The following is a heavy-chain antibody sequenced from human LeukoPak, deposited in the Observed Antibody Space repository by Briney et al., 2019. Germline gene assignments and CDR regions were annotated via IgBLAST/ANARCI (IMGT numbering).Heavy chain of an antibody. CDR1: GFTFRTYC. J-gene: IGHJ4*02. Sequence: QPGGSLRLSCAASGFTFRTYCMSWVRQAPGKGLEWVANIFQDGNDKCYVDSVKGRFTISRDNAKNSLYLQLNSLRVEDTAVYYCASRIVGTPDYFDYWGQGTLVTVSS. CDR3: ASRIVGTPDYFDY. D-gene: IGHD1-26*01. CDR2: IFQDGNDK. V-gene: IGHV3-7*01.